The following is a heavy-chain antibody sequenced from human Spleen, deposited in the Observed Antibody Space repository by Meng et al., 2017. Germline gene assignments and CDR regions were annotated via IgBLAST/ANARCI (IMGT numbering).Heavy chain of an antibody. D-gene: IGHD3-22*01. J-gene: IGHJ4*02. Sequence: GGSLRLSCAASGFTFSSYGMHWVRQAPGKGLEWVAVIWYDGSNKYYADSVKGRFTISRDNSKNTLYLQMNSLRAEDTAVYYCARDKEYYYDSSGLYYFDYWGQGTLVTVSS. CDR3: ARDKEYYYDSSGLYYFDY. CDR2: IWYDGSNK. V-gene: IGHV3-33*01. CDR1: GFTFSSYG.